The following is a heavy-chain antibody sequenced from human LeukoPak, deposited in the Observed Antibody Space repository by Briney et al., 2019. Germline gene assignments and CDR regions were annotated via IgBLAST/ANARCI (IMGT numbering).Heavy chain of an antibody. V-gene: IGHV5-51*01. CDR2: IYPGDSDT. Sequence: GESLQISCKGSGSIFTSYWIGWVRQLPGKGLEWMGIIYPGDSDTRYSPSFQGQVTISADKSISTAYLQWSSLKASDTAMYYCARVGVTGTTEGWFDPWGQGTLVTVSS. J-gene: IGHJ5*02. CDR3: ARVGVTGTTEGWFDP. D-gene: IGHD1-20*01. CDR1: GSIFTSYW.